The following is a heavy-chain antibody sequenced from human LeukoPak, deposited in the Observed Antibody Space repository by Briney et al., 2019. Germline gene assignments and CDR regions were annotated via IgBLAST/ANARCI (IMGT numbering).Heavy chain of an antibody. V-gene: IGHV3-30-3*01. CDR3: AKDPPVLY. J-gene: IGHJ4*02. CDR2: ISYDGSNK. CDR1: GFTFSSYA. Sequence: PGGSLRLSCAASGFTFSSYAMHWVRQAPGKGLEWVAVISYDGSNKYYADSAKGRFTISRDNSKNTLYLQMNSLRAEDTAVYYCAKDPPVLYWGQGTLVTVSS.